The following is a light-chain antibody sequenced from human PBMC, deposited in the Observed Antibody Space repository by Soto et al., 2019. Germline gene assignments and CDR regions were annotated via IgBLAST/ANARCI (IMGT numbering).Light chain of an antibody. J-gene: IGKJ5*01. Sequence: IQMTQSASSLSASLGDRVTITCRASRNIGSWLAWYQQKAGKAPNLLIYKASTLETGVPSRFSGSGSGTEFTLTISSLQSEDFAVYYCQQYNNWPPTFGQGTRLEIK. V-gene: IGKV1-5*03. CDR3: QQYNNWPPT. CDR1: RNIGSW. CDR2: KAS.